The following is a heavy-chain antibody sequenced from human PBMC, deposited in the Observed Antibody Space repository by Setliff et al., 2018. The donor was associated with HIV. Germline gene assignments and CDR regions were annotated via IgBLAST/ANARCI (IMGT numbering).Heavy chain of an antibody. CDR2: IYYSGTT. J-gene: IGHJ6*03. CDR3: ASEAWTSYRSSSGYYYYYMDV. V-gene: IGHV4-61*01. CDR1: GDSVSSASYY. Sequence: SETLSLTCTVSGDSVSSASYYWSWIRQPPGKGLEWIGDIYYSGTTKYNPSLKSRVAISVDTSKNQFSLKLSSVTAADTAVYYCASEAWTSYRSSSGYYYYYMDVGGKGATVTVSS. D-gene: IGHD6-6*01.